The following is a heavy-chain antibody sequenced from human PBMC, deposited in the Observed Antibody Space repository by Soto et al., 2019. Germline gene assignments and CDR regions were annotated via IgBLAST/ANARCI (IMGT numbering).Heavy chain of an antibody. CDR3: SIDWMALTGALYDY. CDR2: ISAYNGNT. V-gene: IGHV1-18*01. Sequence: GASGKVSCKASGYTFSSYGISWVRQAPGQGLEWMGWISAYNGNTNYAQKLQGRVTMTTDTSASTAYMELRSLRSDDTAVYYCSIDWMALTGALYDYWGQGTLVTVSS. D-gene: IGHD3-9*01. J-gene: IGHJ4*02. CDR1: GYTFSSYG.